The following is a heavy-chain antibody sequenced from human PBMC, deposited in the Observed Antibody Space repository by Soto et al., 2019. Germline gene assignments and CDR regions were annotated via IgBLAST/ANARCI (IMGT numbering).Heavy chain of an antibody. CDR2: IVPLFGTA. CDR1: GGTFGNTA. Sequence: QVQLVQSGAEVKEPGSSVNVSCKTSGGTFGNTAVTWVRQVPGQGLEWIGGIVPLFGTANYAQKFRGRVMIPAXXXTXXANMDLSSLRSDDTAIYYCARDGDPGYSFWSGPLGGGRFDPWGQGTLVTVSS. CDR3: ARDGDPGYSFWSGPLGGGRFDP. D-gene: IGHD3-3*01. J-gene: IGHJ5*02. V-gene: IGHV1-69*12.